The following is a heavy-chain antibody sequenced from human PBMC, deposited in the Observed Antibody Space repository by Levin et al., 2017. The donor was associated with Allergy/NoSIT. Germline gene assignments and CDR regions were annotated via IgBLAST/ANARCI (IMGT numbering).Heavy chain of an antibody. CDR2: ISYDGSNK. CDR3: ARDEYIRSWDDAFDI. V-gene: IGHV3-30-3*01. Sequence: QTGESLKISCAASGFTFSSYTIHWVRQAPGKGLDWVAVISYDGSNKYYADSVKGRFTISRDNSKNTLYLQMNSLRAEDTAVYYCARDEYIRSWDDAFDIWGQGTMVTVSS. J-gene: IGHJ3*02. CDR1: GFTFSSYT. D-gene: IGHD6-13*01.